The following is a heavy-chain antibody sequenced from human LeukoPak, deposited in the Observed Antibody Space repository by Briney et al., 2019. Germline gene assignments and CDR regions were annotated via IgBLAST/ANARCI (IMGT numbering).Heavy chain of an antibody. CDR3: ARGGDYGELRYFDY. J-gene: IGHJ4*02. CDR1: GGSINNYY. Sequence: PSETLSLTCTVSGGSINNYYWSWIRQPPGKGLEWIGYIYYRGSTNYNPSLKSRVTFSVDTSKNQFSLELNSVTAADTAVYYCARGGDYGELRYFDYWGQGTLVTVSS. D-gene: IGHD4-17*01. CDR2: IYYRGST. V-gene: IGHV4-59*01.